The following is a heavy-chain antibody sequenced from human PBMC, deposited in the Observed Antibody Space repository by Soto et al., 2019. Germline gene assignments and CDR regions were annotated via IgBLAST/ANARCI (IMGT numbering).Heavy chain of an antibody. CDR2: ISGSGGST. J-gene: IGHJ5*02. D-gene: IGHD6-19*01. CDR3: AKIPGYSSGWYLRGWFDP. CDR1: GFTFSSYA. V-gene: IGHV3-23*01. Sequence: EVQLLESGGGLVQPGGSLRLSCAASGFTFSSYAMSWVRQAPGKGLEWVSAISGSGGSTYYADSVKGRFTISRDNSKNTLYLQMNSLRAEDTAVYYCAKIPGYSSGWYLRGWFDPWGQGTLVTVSS.